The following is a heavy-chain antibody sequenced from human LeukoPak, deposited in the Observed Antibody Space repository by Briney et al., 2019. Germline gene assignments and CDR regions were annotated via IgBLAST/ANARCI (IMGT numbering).Heavy chain of an antibody. CDR2: IYYSGST. J-gene: IGHJ5*02. V-gene: IGHV4-39*07. Sequence: SETLSLTCTVSGGSISSSSYYWGWIRQPPGKGLEWIGSIYYSGSTYYNPSLKSRVTISVDTSKNQFSLKLSSVTAADTAVYYCARSAREDFWSGYYTNWFGPWGQGTLVTVSS. CDR1: GGSISSSSYY. CDR3: ARSAREDFWSGYYTNWFGP. D-gene: IGHD3-3*01.